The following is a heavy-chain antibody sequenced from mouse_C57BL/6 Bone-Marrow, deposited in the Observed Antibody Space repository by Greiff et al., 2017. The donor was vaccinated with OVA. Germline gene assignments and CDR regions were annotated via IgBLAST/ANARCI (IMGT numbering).Heavy chain of an antibody. CDR2: INPYNGGT. D-gene: IGHD2-4*01. Sequence: VQLQQSGPVLVKPGASVKMSCKASGYTFTDYYMNWVKQSHGKSLEWIGVINPYNGGTSYTQKFKGKATLTVDKSYSTAYMELNSLTSEDSAVYYCARGLPSPYWGQGTLVTVSA. V-gene: IGHV1-19*01. CDR1: GYTFTDYY. CDR3: ARGLPSPY. J-gene: IGHJ3*01.